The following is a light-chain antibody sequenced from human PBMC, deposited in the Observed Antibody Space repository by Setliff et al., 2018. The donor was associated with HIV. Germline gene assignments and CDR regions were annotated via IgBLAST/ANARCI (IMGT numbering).Light chain of an antibody. Sequence: QSVLSQPSSASGTPGQRVTISCSGTNSNIGSNNVYWYQQLPGTAPKLVVYGNNQRPSGAPDRFSGSKSGTSASLAISGLQSQDEADYYCAAWDDSLNGHWVFGGGT. CDR3: AAWDDSLNGHWV. CDR2: GNN. V-gene: IGLV1-44*01. J-gene: IGLJ3*02. CDR1: NSNIGSNN.